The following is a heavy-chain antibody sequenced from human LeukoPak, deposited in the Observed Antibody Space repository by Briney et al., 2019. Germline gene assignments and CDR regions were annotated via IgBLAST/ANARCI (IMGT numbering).Heavy chain of an antibody. V-gene: IGHV4-59*01. CDR1: GDSFSSYY. CDR2: IYYSGST. D-gene: IGHD6-19*01. J-gene: IGHJ6*02. CDR3: ARDFLAVAGTGGFDYYYYGMDV. Sequence: SETLSLTCTVSGDSFSSYYWSWIRQPPGKGLEWIGYIYYSGSTNYNPSLKSRVTISVDTSKNQFSLKLSSVTAADTAVYYCARDFLAVAGTGGFDYYYYGMDVWGQGTTVTVSS.